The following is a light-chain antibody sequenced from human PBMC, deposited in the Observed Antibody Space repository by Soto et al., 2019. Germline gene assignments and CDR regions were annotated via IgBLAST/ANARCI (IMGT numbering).Light chain of an antibody. J-gene: IGKJ2*01. V-gene: IGKV1-39*01. CDR3: QQSYNPPYT. CDR2: TAS. CDR1: QTVSIY. Sequence: DIQMTQSPSSLAASVGDRVTITCRASQTVSIYVNWYQQKPGRAPSLVMFTASTLPSGVPSRFSGSGSATDFTLTIRSLQPEDFATYYCQQSYNPPYTFGQGTKLEIK.